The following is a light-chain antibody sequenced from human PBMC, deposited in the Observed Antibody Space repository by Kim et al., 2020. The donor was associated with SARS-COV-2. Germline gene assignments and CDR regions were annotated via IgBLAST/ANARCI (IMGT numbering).Light chain of an antibody. J-gene: IGLJ2*01. CDR1: RLGNKY. CDR3: QAWDTSTAV. Sequence: SVSPGQPATITCSGDRLGNKYPCWYQQKSGQSPVMVICQGSKRPSGIPERFSGSKSGNTVTLTISGTQAMDEADYYCQAWDTSTAVFGGGTQLTVL. V-gene: IGLV3-1*01. CDR2: QGS.